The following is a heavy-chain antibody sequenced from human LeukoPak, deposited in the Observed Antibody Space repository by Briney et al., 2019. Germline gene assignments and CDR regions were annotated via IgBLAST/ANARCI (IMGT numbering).Heavy chain of an antibody. CDR1: GGSFSGYY. V-gene: IGHV4-34*01. CDR2: INHSGST. J-gene: IGHJ4*02. CDR3: ARQNIAVAASYYFDY. D-gene: IGHD6-19*01. Sequence: PSETLSLTCAVYGGSFSGYYWSWIRQPPGKGLEWIGEINHSGSTNYNPSLKSRVTISVDTSKNQFSLKLSSVTAADTAVYYCARQNIAVAASYYFDYWGQGTLVTVSS.